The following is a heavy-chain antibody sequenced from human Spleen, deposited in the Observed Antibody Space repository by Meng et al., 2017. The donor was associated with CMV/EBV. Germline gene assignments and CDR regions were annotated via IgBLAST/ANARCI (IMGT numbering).Heavy chain of an antibody. CDR2: INPNSGGT. CDR3: ARDLRDPDNWFDP. J-gene: IGHJ5*02. V-gene: IGHV1-2*02. CDR1: GYTFTGYY. Sequence: ASVKVSCKASGYTFTGYYMHWVRQAPGQGLEWMGWINPNSGGTNYAQKFQGRVAMTRDTSISTAYMELSRLRSDDTAVYYCARDLRDPDNWFDPWGQGALVTVSS.